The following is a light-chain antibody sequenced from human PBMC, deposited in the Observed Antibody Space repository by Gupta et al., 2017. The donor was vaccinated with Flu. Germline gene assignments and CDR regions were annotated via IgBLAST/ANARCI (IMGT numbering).Light chain of an antibody. CDR2: EVS. CDR1: QSLVYKDGNTY. CDR3: KQGTPLWT. V-gene: IGKV2-30*01. Sequence: DVVMTQSPLSLPVTVGQSASISCRSSQSLVYKDGNTYVNWFQQRPGQSPRRLIYEVSNRDSGVPDRFSGSGSGTDFTLEISRVEADDVGVYYCKQGTPLWTFGQGTKLEIK. J-gene: IGKJ2*02.